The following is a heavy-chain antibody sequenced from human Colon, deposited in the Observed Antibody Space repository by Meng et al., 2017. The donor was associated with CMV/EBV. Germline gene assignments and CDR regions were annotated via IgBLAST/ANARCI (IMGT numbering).Heavy chain of an antibody. Sequence: SCSASGFTFSSYWMRWVRQAPGKGLVWVSRINSDGSTTSYADSVKGRFTLSRDNAKNTLYLQMNSLKAEDTAVYYCARDDTRNLIDYWGQGTLVTVSS. CDR2: INSDGSTT. V-gene: IGHV3-74*01. CDR1: GFTFSSYW. J-gene: IGHJ4*02. CDR3: ARDDTRNLIDY.